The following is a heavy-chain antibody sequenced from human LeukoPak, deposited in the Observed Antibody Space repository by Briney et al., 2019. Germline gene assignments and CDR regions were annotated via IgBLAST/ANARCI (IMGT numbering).Heavy chain of an antibody. Sequence: GGSLRLSCAASGFTFSRYGMNCVRQAPGEGRESLAYLSNTGHIHYAQSVKGRFTISGDNAKSSLYLQMDGLRAEDTAVYYCARRGDSPMLGDHWGQGILVTVAS. J-gene: IGHJ4*02. D-gene: IGHD3-10*02. CDR1: GFTFSRYG. CDR3: ARRGDSPMLGDH. V-gene: IGHV3-48*01. CDR2: LSNTGHI.